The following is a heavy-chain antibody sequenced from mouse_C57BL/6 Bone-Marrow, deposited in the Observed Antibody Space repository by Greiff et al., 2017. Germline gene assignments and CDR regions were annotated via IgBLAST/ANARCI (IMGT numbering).Heavy chain of an antibody. CDR3: ARTKNWGSWFAY. CDR1: GYAFTNYL. J-gene: IGHJ3*01. D-gene: IGHD4-1*01. V-gene: IGHV1-54*01. Sequence: LQLQQSGAELVRPGTSVKVSCKASGYAFTNYLIEWVKQRPGQGLEWIGVINPGSGGTNYNEKFKGKATLTADTSSSTAYMPLSSLTSEDSAVYFCARTKNWGSWFAYWGQGTLVTVSA. CDR2: INPGSGGT.